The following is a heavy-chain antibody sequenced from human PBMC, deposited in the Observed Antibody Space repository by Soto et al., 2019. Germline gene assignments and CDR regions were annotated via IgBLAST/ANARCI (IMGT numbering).Heavy chain of an antibody. D-gene: IGHD6-13*01. CDR2: IYYSGST. V-gene: IGHV4-31*03. Sequence: SETLSLTCTVSGGSISSGGYYWSWIRQHPGKGLEWIGYIYYSGSTYYNPSLKSRVTISVDTSKNQFSLKLSSVTAADTAVYYCARDRIAEAGDYYFEYWGQGTLVTVSS. CDR1: GGSISSGGYY. J-gene: IGHJ4*02. CDR3: ARDRIAEAGDYYFEY.